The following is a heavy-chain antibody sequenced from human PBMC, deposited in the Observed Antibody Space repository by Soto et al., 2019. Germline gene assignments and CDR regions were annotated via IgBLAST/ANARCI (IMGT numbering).Heavy chain of an antibody. D-gene: IGHD5-12*01. Sequence: TSETLSLTCPFSGFSISGYFWNWIRQPPGKGLEWIGEINHSGSTNYNPPLKSRVTISVDTSKNQFSLKLSSVTAADTAVYYCARERSGYDNRYYYMDVWGKGTTVTVSS. V-gene: IGHV4-34*01. J-gene: IGHJ6*03. CDR2: INHSGST. CDR1: GFSISGYF. CDR3: ARERSGYDNRYYYMDV.